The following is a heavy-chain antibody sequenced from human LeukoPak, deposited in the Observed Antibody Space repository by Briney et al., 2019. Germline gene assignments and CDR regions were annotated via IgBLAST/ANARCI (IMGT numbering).Heavy chain of an antibody. CDR2: ISGSGGST. CDR3: ARAKHPFIVVVPAATYYFDY. J-gene: IGHJ4*02. V-gene: IGHV3-23*01. CDR1: GFTFSSYA. D-gene: IGHD2-2*01. Sequence: GGSLRLSCAASGFTFSSYAMSWVRQAPGKGLEWVSAISGSGGSTYYADSVKGRFTISRDNAKNSLYLQMNSLRAEDTAVYYCARAKHPFIVVVPAATYYFDYWGQGTLVTVSS.